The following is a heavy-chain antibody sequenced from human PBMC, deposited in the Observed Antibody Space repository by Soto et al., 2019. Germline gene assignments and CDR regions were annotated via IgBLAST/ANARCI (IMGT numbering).Heavy chain of an antibody. D-gene: IGHD2-2*01. V-gene: IGHV4-30-4*01. CDR1: GGSISSGDYY. CDR2: IYYSGST. Sequence: SETLSLTCTVSGGSISSGDYYWSWIRQPPGKGLEWIGYIYYSGSTYYNPSLKSRVTISVDTSKNQFSLKLSSVTAADTAVYYCASSIVVVPAAISWFDPWGQGTLVTVSS. CDR3: ASSIVVVPAAISWFDP. J-gene: IGHJ5*02.